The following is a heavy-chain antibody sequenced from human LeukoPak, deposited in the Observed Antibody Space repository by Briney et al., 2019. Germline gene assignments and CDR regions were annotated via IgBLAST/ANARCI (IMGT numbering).Heavy chain of an antibody. CDR3: ARAVSASWFDL. V-gene: IGHV3-48*01. J-gene: IGHJ5*02. D-gene: IGHD6-25*01. Sequence: PGGSLRLSCAASGFTFNDYSMNWVRQAPGKGLEWVSYISSTNTIYYADSVKGRFTISRDNAKNSLYLQMNSLRAEDTAVYYCARAVSASWFDLWGQGTLVTVSS. CDR2: ISSTNTI. CDR1: GFTFNDYS.